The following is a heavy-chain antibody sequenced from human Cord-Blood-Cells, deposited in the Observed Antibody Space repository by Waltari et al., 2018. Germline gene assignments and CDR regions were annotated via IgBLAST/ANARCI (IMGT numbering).Heavy chain of an antibody. D-gene: IGHD3-9*01. CDR3: AREGFDTSGHFDY. V-gene: IGHV3-33*01. CDR2: IWYDGSNK. CDR1: GFTFSSYG. J-gene: IGHJ4*02. Sequence: QVQLVESGGGVVQPGRSLRLSFAAYGFTFSSYGMPWVRQAPGKGLEWVAVIWYDGSNKYYADSVKGRFAISRDNSKNTLYLQMNSRRAEYTAVYYCAREGFDTSGHFDYWGQGTLVTVSS.